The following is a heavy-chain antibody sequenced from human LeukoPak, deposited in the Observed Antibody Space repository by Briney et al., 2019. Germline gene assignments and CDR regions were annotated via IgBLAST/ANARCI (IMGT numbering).Heavy chain of an antibody. Sequence: GSLRLSCAASGFTFSSYGMHWVRQAPGTGLEWVAFIRFEGGSKYYADSVKGRFTISRDNSKNTLYLQMNSLRAEDTAVYYCAKDGDYATAGTFDYWGQGTLVTVSS. J-gene: IGHJ4*02. CDR2: IRFEGGSK. CDR1: GFTFSSYG. CDR3: AKDGDYATAGTFDY. V-gene: IGHV3-30*02. D-gene: IGHD4-17*01.